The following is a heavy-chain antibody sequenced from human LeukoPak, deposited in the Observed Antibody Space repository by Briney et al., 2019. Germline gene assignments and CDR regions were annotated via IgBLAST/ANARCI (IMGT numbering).Heavy chain of an antibody. CDR1: GGSFSGYN. Sequence: SETLSLTCAVYGGSFSGYNWSWLRQPPGKGLEWIGEINHSGTTKYNPSLKSRVTISVDMSKIQFSLKLSSVAAADTAVYYCARLPQLTADAGVDYWGQGTPVTVSS. CDR3: ARLPQLTADAGVDY. J-gene: IGHJ4*02. V-gene: IGHV4-34*01. CDR2: INHSGTT. D-gene: IGHD7-27*01.